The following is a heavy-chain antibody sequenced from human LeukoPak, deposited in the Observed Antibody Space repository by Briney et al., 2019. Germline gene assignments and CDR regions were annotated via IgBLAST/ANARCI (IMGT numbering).Heavy chain of an antibody. CDR1: GGSFSGFY. J-gene: IGHJ4*02. D-gene: IGHD1-7*01. Sequence: PSETLSLTCTVFGGSFSGFYWSWIRQSPGKGLEWIGENNHRGSPDYNPSLKSRVTISVDTSKNQFSLKLTSVTAADTAVYYCTRGSRENYPATDYWGQGTLVTVSS. CDR2: NNHRGSP. V-gene: IGHV4-34*01. CDR3: TRGSRENYPATDY.